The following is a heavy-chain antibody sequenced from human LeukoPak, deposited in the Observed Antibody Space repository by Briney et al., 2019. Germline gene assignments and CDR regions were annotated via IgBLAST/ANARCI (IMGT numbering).Heavy chain of an antibody. CDR3: AKDRSGYDYYGQFYFDC. D-gene: IGHD5-12*01. CDR2: ISSTDSTI. Sequence: GGSLRLSCAASGFTLSDYYMNWVRQAPGKGLEWVSYISSTDSTIYYADSVKGRFTVSRDNAMNSLYLQMNSLRAEDTAVYYCAKDRSGYDYYGQFYFDCWGQGTLVTVSS. J-gene: IGHJ4*02. CDR1: GFTLSDYY. V-gene: IGHV3-11*01.